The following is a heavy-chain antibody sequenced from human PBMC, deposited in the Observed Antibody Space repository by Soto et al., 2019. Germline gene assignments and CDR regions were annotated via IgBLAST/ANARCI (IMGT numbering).Heavy chain of an antibody. CDR1: GGSISTYY. CDR3: ARDRLANWLDP. V-gene: IGHV4-59*01. CDR2: IYYSGST. D-gene: IGHD3-9*01. Sequence: QVQLQESGPGLVKPSETLSLTCTVSGGSISTYYWSWIRQPPGKGLEWIGYIYYSGSTNYNPSLKSRVTISLDTSKNQFSLKLSSVTAADTAVYYCARDRLANWLDPWGQGTLVTVSS. J-gene: IGHJ5*02.